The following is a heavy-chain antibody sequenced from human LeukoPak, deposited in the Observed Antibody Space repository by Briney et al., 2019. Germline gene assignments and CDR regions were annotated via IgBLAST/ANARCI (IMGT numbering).Heavy chain of an antibody. J-gene: IGHJ5*02. V-gene: IGHV4-39*01. Sequence: KAXETXSLTCTVSGGSISSSSYCWGWIRQPPGKGLEXIGSIYYSGSTYYNPSLKSRVTISVDTSKNQFSLKLSSVTAADTAVYYCARHLILTGYNWFDPWGQGTLVTVSS. D-gene: IGHD3-9*01. CDR2: IYYSGST. CDR1: GGSISSSSYC. CDR3: ARHLILTGYNWFDP.